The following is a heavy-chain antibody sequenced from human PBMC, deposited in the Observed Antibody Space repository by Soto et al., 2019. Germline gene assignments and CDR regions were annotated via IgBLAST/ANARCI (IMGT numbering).Heavy chain of an antibody. D-gene: IGHD5-18*01. Sequence: PSETLSLTCTVSGGSIGSGGYYWSWIRQHPGKGLEWIGYIYYSGSTYYNPSLKSRVTISVDTSKNQFSLKLSSVTAADTAVYYCARSLSVDTAMVYGYWGQGTLVTVSS. J-gene: IGHJ4*02. CDR3: ARSLSVDTAMVYGY. CDR2: IYYSGST. CDR1: GGSIGSGGYY. V-gene: IGHV4-31*03.